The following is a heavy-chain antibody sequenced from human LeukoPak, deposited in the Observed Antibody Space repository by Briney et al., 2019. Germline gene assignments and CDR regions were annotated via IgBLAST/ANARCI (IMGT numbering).Heavy chain of an antibody. J-gene: IGHJ6*03. CDR2: SSAYNGNT. Sequence: GASVKVSCKASGGTFSSYAISWVRQALGQGLEWMGWSSAYNGNTNYAQKVQGRVTMTTDTSTTTAYMELRSLRSDDTAVYYCARRDYYGSGSHPYYYHNYMDVWGKGTTLTISS. D-gene: IGHD3-10*01. CDR1: GGTFSSYA. V-gene: IGHV1-18*01. CDR3: ARRDYYGSGSHPYYYHNYMDV.